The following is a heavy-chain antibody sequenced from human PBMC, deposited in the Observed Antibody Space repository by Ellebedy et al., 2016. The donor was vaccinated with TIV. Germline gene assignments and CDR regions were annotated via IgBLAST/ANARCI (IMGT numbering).Heavy chain of an antibody. CDR1: GGSISSSSYY. V-gene: IGHV4-39*01. CDR3: AITYYDFWSGYYSWFDP. CDR2: IYYSGST. J-gene: IGHJ5*02. Sequence: GSLRLXXTVSGGSISSSSYYWGWIRQPPGKGLEWIGSIYYSGSTYYNPSLKSRVTISVDTSKNQFSLKLSSVTAADTAVYYCAITYYDFWSGYYSWFDPWGQGTLVTVSS. D-gene: IGHD3-3*01.